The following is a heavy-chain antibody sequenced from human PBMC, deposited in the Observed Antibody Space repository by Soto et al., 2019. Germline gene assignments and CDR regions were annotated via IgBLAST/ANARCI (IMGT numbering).Heavy chain of an antibody. Sequence: VASVXGSCKASGYTSTSYDINWARQATGQGLEWMGWMNPNSGNTGYAQKFQGRGTMTRNTSISTAHMELSSLRSEDTAVYYCAKTIAAAGNYYSYYMDVWGKGTTVTVSS. CDR1: GYTSTSYD. J-gene: IGHJ6*03. CDR2: MNPNSGNT. V-gene: IGHV1-8*01. D-gene: IGHD6-13*01. CDR3: AKTIAAAGNYYSYYMDV.